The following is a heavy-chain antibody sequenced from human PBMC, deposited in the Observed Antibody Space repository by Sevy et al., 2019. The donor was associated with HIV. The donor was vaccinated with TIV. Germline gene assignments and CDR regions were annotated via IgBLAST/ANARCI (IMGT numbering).Heavy chain of an antibody. Sequence: GGSLRLSCAASGFTFNNYAMNCVRQAPGKGLEWVSAISGSGFSTYYADSVKGRFTFSRDNSKNTLYLQMNSLRAEDTGVHYCAKDRFDGNRYDPEGAFDIWGQGTMVTVSS. CDR3: AKDRFDGNRYDPEGAFDI. V-gene: IGHV3-23*01. CDR2: ISGSGFST. D-gene: IGHD3-16*02. CDR1: GFTFNNYA. J-gene: IGHJ3*02.